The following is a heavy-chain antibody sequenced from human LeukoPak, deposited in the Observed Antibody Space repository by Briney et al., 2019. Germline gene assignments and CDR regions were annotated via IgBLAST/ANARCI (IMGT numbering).Heavy chain of an antibody. CDR2: INHSGST. D-gene: IGHD2-2*02. V-gene: IGHV4-34*01. J-gene: IGHJ4*02. Sequence: SETLSLTCAVYGGSFSGYYWSWIRQPPGKGLEWIGEINHSGSTNYNPSLKSRVTISVDTSKNQFSLKLSSVTAADTAVYYCARIIVVVPAAIREYGEYGFDYWGQGTLVTVSS. CDR3: ARIIVVVPAAIREYGEYGFDY. CDR1: GGSFSGYY.